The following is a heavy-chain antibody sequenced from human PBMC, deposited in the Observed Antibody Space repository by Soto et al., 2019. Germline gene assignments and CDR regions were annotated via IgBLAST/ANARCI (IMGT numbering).Heavy chain of an antibody. Sequence: QVQLVQSGAEVKKPGSSVKVSCKASGGTFSSYAISWVRQAPGQGLEWMGGFIPIFGTANYARKFQGRVTITADESTSKAYMELSSLRTEDTAVYYCARAGYTAMTRGDAFDIWGQGTMVTVSS. V-gene: IGHV1-69*01. D-gene: IGHD5-18*01. CDR3: ARAGYTAMTRGDAFDI. J-gene: IGHJ3*02. CDR1: GGTFSSYA. CDR2: FIPIFGTA.